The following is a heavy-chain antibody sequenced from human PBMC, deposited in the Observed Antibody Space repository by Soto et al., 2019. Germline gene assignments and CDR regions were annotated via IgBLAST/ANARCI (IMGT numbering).Heavy chain of an antibody. D-gene: IGHD4-17*01. CDR2: MYYSGRT. Sequence: SENLYLTSTISGSCISSINYYLGWIRQPPGRGLEWIGTMYYSGRTYYNPSLKSRVTTSVDTSKNQFSLKLSAVTATDTAVYYCARHGNTVTTGYYFGMDVWGQGTTVS. CDR3: ARHGNTVTTGYYFGMDV. J-gene: IGHJ6*02. CDR1: GSCISSINYY. V-gene: IGHV4-39*01.